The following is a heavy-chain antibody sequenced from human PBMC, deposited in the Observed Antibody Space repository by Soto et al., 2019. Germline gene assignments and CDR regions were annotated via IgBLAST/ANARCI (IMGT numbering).Heavy chain of an antibody. D-gene: IGHD5-12*01. CDR1: GFIFSSYT. Sequence: EVQLVESGGGLVKPGGSLRLSCAASGFIFSSYTMNWVRQAPGKGLEWVSSISASSTYIYYADSLKGRFTISRDNAYNSLYLQMNSRRAEDAAVYYYARGWLRDTWMYWGQGTLVTVSS. CDR2: ISASSTYI. J-gene: IGHJ4*02. CDR3: ARGWLRDTWMY. V-gene: IGHV3-21*01.